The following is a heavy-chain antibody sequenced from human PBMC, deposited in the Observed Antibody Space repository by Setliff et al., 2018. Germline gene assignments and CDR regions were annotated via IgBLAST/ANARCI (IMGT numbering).Heavy chain of an antibody. CDR3: ARHATYYGSGNLPFDS. Sequence: PSETLSLTCAVYGDSLSGYYWSWIRQSPKKGLEWIGEIMPGRDTLYSPPLESRLTITIDTSKSQFSLKLSSVTAADTAVYYCARHATYYGSGNLPFDSWGQGTLVTVSS. D-gene: IGHD3-10*01. J-gene: IGHJ4*02. CDR1: GDSLSGYY. CDR2: IMPGRDT. V-gene: IGHV4-34*12.